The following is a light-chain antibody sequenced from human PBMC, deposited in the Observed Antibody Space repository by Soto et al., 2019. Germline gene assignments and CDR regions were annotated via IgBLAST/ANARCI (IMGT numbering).Light chain of an antibody. J-gene: IGKJ1*01. CDR1: QSVSSNF. Sequence: ENVLTQSPGTLSFSPGERATLSCRAIQSVSSNFLAWYQQKPGQAPRLLIYGASNRATGIPDRFSGSGSGTDFTLTISRLEPEDFAVYYCQQYDSYHRTFGQGTKVDIK. CDR2: GAS. V-gene: IGKV3-20*01. CDR3: QQYDSYHRT.